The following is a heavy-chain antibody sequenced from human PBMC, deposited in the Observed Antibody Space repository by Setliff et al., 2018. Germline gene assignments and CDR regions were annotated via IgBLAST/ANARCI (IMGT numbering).Heavy chain of an antibody. CDR3: ANGPFIGPRMGNFDY. Sequence: GESLKISCVASRFTFSTYGMHWVRQAPGKGLEWVAFIGYDGNTKYYADSVKGRFTISRDNSKNTLYLQMNSLRGEDTAVYFCANGPFIGPRMGNFDYWGQGTLVTVSS. CDR2: IGYDGNTK. CDR1: RFTFSTYG. D-gene: IGHD1-26*01. V-gene: IGHV3-30*02. J-gene: IGHJ4*02.